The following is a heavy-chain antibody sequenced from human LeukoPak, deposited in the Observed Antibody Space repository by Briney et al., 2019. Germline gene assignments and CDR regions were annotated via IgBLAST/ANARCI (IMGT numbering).Heavy chain of an antibody. J-gene: IGHJ4*02. V-gene: IGHV4-4*02. CDR3: TRNAAYCLDF. CDR2: ISHSGST. Sequence: PSETLSLTCGVSGFSISSGYWWSWVRQPPGKGLEWIGEISHSGSTNYNPSLKSRVTISADRSKNQFSLKLNSVTAADTAVYYCTRNAAYCLDFWGQGTLVTVSS. D-gene: IGHD2-21*01. CDR1: GFSISSGYW.